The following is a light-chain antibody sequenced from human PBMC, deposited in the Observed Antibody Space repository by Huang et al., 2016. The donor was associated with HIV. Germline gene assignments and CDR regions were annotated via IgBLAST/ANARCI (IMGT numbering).Light chain of an antibody. CDR1: QSIATN. Sequence: EIVLTQSPATLSVSPGEGATLSCRANQSIATNLAWYHQRPGQAPRILIYDASTRASGPPGRFSGSESGTEFTRTVSGLHSEDFAIYYCQQYHNWPYSFGQGTKLEIK. CDR2: DAS. CDR3: QQYHNWPYS. J-gene: IGKJ2*03. V-gene: IGKV3-15*01.